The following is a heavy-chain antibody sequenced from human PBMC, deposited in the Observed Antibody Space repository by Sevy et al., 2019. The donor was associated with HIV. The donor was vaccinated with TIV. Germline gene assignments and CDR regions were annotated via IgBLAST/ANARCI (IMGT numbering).Heavy chain of an antibody. CDR3: ARDVRYCSGGSCYYFDY. Sequence: ASVKVSCKASGYTFTSYYMHWVRQAPGQGLEWMGIINPSGGSTSYAQKFQGTVTMTRDTSTSTVYMELSSLRSEDTAVYYCARDVRYCSGGSCYYFDYWGQGTLVTVSS. J-gene: IGHJ4*02. V-gene: IGHV1-46*01. CDR2: INPSGGST. D-gene: IGHD2-15*01. CDR1: GYTFTSYY.